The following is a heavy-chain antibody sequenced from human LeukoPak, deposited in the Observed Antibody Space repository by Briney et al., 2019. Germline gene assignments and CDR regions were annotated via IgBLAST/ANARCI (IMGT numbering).Heavy chain of an antibody. V-gene: IGHV1-46*01. D-gene: IGHD2-2*01. CDR2: INPSGGST. Sequence: ASVKVSCKASGYTFTSYYMHWVRQAPGQGLEWMGIINPSGGSTSYAQKFQGRVTMTRDTSTSTVYMELSSLRSEDTAVYYCARDGRPAAPGGFSFYYYMDVWGKGTTVTVSS. CDR1: GYTFTSYY. J-gene: IGHJ6*03. CDR3: ARDGRPAAPGGFSFYYYMDV.